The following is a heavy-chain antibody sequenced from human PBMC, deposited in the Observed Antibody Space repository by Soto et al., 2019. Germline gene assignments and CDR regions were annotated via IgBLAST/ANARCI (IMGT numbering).Heavy chain of an antibody. J-gene: IGHJ4*02. Sequence: ASVKVSCKASGYTFTSYYMHWVRQAPGQGLEWMGIINPSGGSTSYAQKFQGRVTMTRDTSTSTVYMELSSLRSEDAAVYYCARAIRIAPTAATTYYFDHWGQGALVTVSS. D-gene: IGHD6-13*01. CDR3: ARAIRIAPTAATTYYFDH. CDR2: INPSGGST. V-gene: IGHV1-46*01. CDR1: GYTFTSYY.